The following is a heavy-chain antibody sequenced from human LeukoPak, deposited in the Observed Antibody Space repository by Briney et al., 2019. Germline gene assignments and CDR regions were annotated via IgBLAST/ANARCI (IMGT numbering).Heavy chain of an antibody. D-gene: IGHD5-12*01. CDR1: GYTFASYG. Sequence: ASVKVSCKTSGYTFASYGINWVRQAPGQGLEWMGWISAYNGYTDYAQRLQGRVTMTTDTSTSTAYMELRSLKSDDTAVYYCARVDLHSGYDYDYWGQGTLVTVSS. CDR2: ISAYNGYT. J-gene: IGHJ4*02. CDR3: ARVDLHSGYDYDY. V-gene: IGHV1-18*01.